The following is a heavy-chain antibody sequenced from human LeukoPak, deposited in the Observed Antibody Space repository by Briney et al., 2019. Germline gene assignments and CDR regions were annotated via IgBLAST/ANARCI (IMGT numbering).Heavy chain of an antibody. CDR1: GYTFTNYY. J-gene: IGHJ4*02. Sequence: ASVKVSCEASGYTFTNYYIHWVRQAPGQELEWMGIINPSGGSTSYAQKFQGRVTMTRDTSTSTDYMELSSLRSEDTAVYYCARGGKGNADGYNQALNYWGQGTLVTVSS. CDR3: ARGGKGNADGYNQALNY. V-gene: IGHV1-46*01. CDR2: INPSGGST. D-gene: IGHD5-24*01.